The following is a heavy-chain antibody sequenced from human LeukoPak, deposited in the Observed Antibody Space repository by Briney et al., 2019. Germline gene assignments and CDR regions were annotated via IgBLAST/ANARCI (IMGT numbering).Heavy chain of an antibody. J-gene: IGHJ4*02. CDR1: GYSFTSYW. CDR2: IYPGDSDT. V-gene: IGHV5-51*01. CDR3: ARHYRFGEIYFDY. Sequence: RGESQKISCKGSGYSFTSYWVGWVRQMPGKGLEWMGIIYPGDSDTRYSPSFQGQVTISADKSISTAYLQWSSLKASDTAMYYCARHYRFGEIYFDYWGQGTLVTVSS. D-gene: IGHD3-10*01.